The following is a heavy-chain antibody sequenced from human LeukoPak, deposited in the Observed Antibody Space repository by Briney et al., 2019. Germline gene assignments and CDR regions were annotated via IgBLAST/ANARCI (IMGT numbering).Heavy chain of an antibody. CDR2: IYYSGST. CDR1: GGSISSYY. J-gene: IGHJ5*02. Sequence: PSETLSLTCTVSGGSISSYYWSWIRQPPGKGLEWIGYIYYSGSTNYNPSLKSRVTISVDTSKNQFSLKLSSVTAADTAVYYCARDLYRGSGSFNWFDPWGQETLVTVSS. V-gene: IGHV4-59*01. D-gene: IGHD3-10*01. CDR3: ARDLYRGSGSFNWFDP.